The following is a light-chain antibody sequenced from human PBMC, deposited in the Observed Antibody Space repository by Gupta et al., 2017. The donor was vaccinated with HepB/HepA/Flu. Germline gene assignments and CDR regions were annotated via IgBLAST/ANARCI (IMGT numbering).Light chain of an antibody. J-gene: IGLJ2*01. Sequence: SYELTQPPSVSVSPGQTARITCPGDALPKQYAYWYQQKPGQAPVLWIYKDSERPSGIPERFSGSSSGTTVTLTISGVQAEDEADYYCQSADSSGTYRVVFGGGTKLTVL. V-gene: IGLV3-25*03. CDR2: KDS. CDR3: QSADSSGTYRVV. CDR1: ALPKQY.